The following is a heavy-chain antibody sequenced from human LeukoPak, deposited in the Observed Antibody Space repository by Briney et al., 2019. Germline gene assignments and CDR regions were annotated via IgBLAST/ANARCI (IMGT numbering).Heavy chain of an antibody. Sequence: SETLSLTCTVSGDSIRKSRYYWGWIRQPPGKGPEWIGSIYYGGTTYYNPSLKSRVTISVDTSKNQFSLKVTSVTAADTAVYYCARDPSSSSDSDYWGQGTLVTVSS. CDR3: ARDPSSSSDSDY. J-gene: IGHJ4*02. V-gene: IGHV4-39*07. CDR1: GDSIRKSRYY. CDR2: IYYGGTT. D-gene: IGHD6-6*01.